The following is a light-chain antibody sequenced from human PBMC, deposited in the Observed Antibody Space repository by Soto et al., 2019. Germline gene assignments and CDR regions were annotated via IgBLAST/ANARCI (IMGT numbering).Light chain of an antibody. CDR2: AAS. CDR1: QNIGTS. Sequence: DIQITQSPSSLSASVGYRVTITCRASQNIGTSLNWYQQRPGKAPQVLIYAASSLPSGVPSRFSGSGSGTNLTLTVSSLQPEDFAIYYCQQSSFTGYTFGQGTKVDI. J-gene: IGKJ2*01. CDR3: QQSSFTGYT. V-gene: IGKV1-39*01.